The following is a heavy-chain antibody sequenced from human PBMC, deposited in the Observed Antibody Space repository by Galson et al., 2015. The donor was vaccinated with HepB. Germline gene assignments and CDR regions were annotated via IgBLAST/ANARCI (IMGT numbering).Heavy chain of an antibody. CDR2: ISSSSSYI. V-gene: IGHV3-21*01. J-gene: IGHJ6*02. CDR3: ARDLSVAAPLTFYYYYGVDV. Sequence: SLRLSCAASGFTFSSYSMNWVRQAPGKGLEWVSSISSSSSYIYYADSVKGRFTISRDNAKNSLYLQMNSLRAEDTAVYYCARDLSVAAPLTFYYYYGVDVWGQGTTVTVSS. D-gene: IGHD6-19*01. CDR1: GFTFSSYS.